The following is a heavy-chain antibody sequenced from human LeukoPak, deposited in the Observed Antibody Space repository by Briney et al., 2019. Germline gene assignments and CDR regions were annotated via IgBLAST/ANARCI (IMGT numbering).Heavy chain of an antibody. V-gene: IGHV3-11*01. CDR2: ISSTADIV. Sequence: KPGGSLRLSCAASGFTFSVYYMSWIRQAPGRGLEWVADISSTADIVSYADFVLGRFTISRDNGDDSLSLQLNSLRAEDTAVYYCARETVAGTFDYWSQGTLVTVSS. D-gene: IGHD6-19*01. CDR1: GFTFSVYY. J-gene: IGHJ4*02. CDR3: ARETVAGTFDY.